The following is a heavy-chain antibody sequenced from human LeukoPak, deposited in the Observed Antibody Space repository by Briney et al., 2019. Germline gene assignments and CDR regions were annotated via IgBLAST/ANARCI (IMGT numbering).Heavy chain of an antibody. CDR1: GGSFSGYY. Sequence: SETLSLTCAVFGGSFSGYYWSWLRQPPGKGLEWIGEINHSGSTNYNPSLKSRVTISVDTSKNQFSLKLSSVTAADTAVYYCARGTSSWYAYNWFDPWGQGTLVTVSS. CDR2: INHSGST. D-gene: IGHD6-13*01. V-gene: IGHV4-34*01. CDR3: ARGTSSWYAYNWFDP. J-gene: IGHJ5*02.